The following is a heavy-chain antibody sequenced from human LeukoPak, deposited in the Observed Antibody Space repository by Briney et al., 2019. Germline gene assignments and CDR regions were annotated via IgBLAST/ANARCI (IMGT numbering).Heavy chain of an antibody. CDR2: ISSGGNYI. D-gene: IGHD2-2*02. V-gene: IGHV3-21*01. CDR1: ESTFRNYS. Sequence: GGSLRLSCAASESTFRNYSMNWVRQAPGKGLEWVSSISSGGNYIFYVNSAKGRFTISRDNLKNSLFLQMNTLRAEDTAVYYCARSPALYYYFYMDVWGKGTTVTVSS. J-gene: IGHJ6*03. CDR3: ARSPALYYYFYMDV.